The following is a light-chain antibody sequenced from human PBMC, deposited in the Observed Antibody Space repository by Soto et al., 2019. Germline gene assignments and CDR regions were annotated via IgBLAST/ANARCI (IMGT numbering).Light chain of an antibody. CDR2: RNN. CDR3: AARDDSLSAPYV. Sequence: QSALTQPPSASGTPGQRVTISCSGSSSNIGSNYVYWYQQLPGTAPKLLIYRNNQRPSGVPDRFSGSKSGTSASLAISGLRSEDEADYYCAARDDSLSAPYVFGTGTKVTLL. CDR1: SSNIGSNY. V-gene: IGLV1-47*01. J-gene: IGLJ1*01.